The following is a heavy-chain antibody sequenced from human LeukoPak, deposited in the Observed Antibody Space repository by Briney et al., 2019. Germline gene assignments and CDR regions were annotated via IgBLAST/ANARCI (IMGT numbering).Heavy chain of an antibody. J-gene: IGHJ5*02. CDR2: IEYSART. Sequence: SETLSLTCTGSGGSISSGDYDGSGIRQPPGEGVVGIGSIEYSARTHYNPSLKRRVTIPVDRSQNQFPLKLRSVTAAATVVYYGARNPLGDDFVRFDPWGQGTQVTVPS. V-gene: IGHV4-30-4*01. D-gene: IGHD3-3*01. CDR3: ARNPLGDDFVRFDP. CDR1: GGSISSGDYD.